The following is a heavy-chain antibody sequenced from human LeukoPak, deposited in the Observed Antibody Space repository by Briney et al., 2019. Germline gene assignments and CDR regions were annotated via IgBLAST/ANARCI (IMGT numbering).Heavy chain of an antibody. CDR2: ITSSSIHT. CDR3: ARDPYYGGYGDSYYYYMDV. Sequence: PGVSLRLSCAASGFTFSTYNMNWVRQAPVKGLEWVSSITSSSIHTCYADSVKGRFTISRDNAKNSLYLQMNSLRAEDTAIYYCARDPYYGGYGDSYYYYMDVWGKGTTVTISS. J-gene: IGHJ6*03. V-gene: IGHV3-21*01. D-gene: IGHD1-26*01. CDR1: GFTFSTYN.